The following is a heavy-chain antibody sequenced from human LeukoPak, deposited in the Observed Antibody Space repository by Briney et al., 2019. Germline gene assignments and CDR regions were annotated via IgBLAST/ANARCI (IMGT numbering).Heavy chain of an antibody. CDR3: ARDLGYCTNGVCHTRFDY. CDR1: GFTFSSYG. J-gene: IGHJ4*02. D-gene: IGHD2-8*01. V-gene: IGHV3-30*03. Sequence: GGSLRLSCAASGFTFSSYGMHWVRQAPGKGLEWVAVVSYDGTNKYYADSVKGRFTISRDNSKNTLYLQMNSLRAEDTAVYYCARDLGYCTNGVCHTRFDYWGQGTLVTVSS. CDR2: VSYDGTNK.